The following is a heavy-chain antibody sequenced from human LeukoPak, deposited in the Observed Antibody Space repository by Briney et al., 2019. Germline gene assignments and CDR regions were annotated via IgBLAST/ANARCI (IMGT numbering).Heavy chain of an antibody. CDR1: GFTFSSYG. CDR3: ARELLRYYYYYGMDV. J-gene: IGHJ6*02. Sequence: GGSLRLSCAASGFTFSSYGMHWVRQAPGKRLEWVAVIWYDGSNKYYADSVKGRFTISRDNSKNTLYLQMNSLRAEDTAVYYCARELLRYYYYYGMDVWGQGSTVTVSS. CDR2: IWYDGSNK. D-gene: IGHD5/OR15-5a*01. V-gene: IGHV3-33*01.